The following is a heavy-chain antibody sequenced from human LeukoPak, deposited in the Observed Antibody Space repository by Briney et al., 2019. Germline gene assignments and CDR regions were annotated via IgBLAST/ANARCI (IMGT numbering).Heavy chain of an antibody. CDR3: ARYVWGSYPTFEDY. CDR2: IYYSGST. J-gene: IGHJ4*02. V-gene: IGHV4-59*01. CDR1: GGSISSYY. Sequence: PSEPLSLTCTVSGGSISSYYWSWIRQPPGKGLEWIGYIYYSGSTNYNPSLKGRVTISRDTSKNQPFLQMSSVTAADTAVYYCARYVWGSYPTFEDYWGQGTLVTVSS. D-gene: IGHD3-16*02.